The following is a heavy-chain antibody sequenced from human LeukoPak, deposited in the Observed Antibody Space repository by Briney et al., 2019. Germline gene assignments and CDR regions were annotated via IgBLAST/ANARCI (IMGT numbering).Heavy chain of an antibody. Sequence: PGRSLRLSCAASGFTFSSYGMHWVRQAPGKGLEWVAVIWYDRSNKYYADSVKGRFTISRDNSKNTLYLQMNSLRAEDTAVYYCARDKDYYDSSGYYDYWGQGTLVTVSS. CDR1: GFTFSSYG. J-gene: IGHJ4*02. CDR3: ARDKDYYDSSGYYDY. CDR2: IWYDRSNK. D-gene: IGHD3-22*01. V-gene: IGHV3-33*01.